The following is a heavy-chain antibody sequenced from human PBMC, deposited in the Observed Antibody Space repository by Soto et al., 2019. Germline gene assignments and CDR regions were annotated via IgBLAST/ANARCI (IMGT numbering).Heavy chain of an antibody. CDR1: GFTFTSSA. V-gene: IGHV1-58*01. CDR3: AADSTYGSGWFDP. Sequence: SVKVSCKASGFTFTSSAVQWVRQARGQRLEWIGWIVVGSGNTNYAQKFQERVTITRDMSTSTAYMELSSLRSEDTAVYYCAADSTYGSGWFDPWGQGTLVTVSS. CDR2: IVVGSGNT. J-gene: IGHJ5*02. D-gene: IGHD4-17*01.